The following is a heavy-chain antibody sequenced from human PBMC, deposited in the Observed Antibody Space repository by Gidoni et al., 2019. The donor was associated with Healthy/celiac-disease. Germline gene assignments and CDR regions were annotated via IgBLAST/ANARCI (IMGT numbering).Heavy chain of an antibody. Sequence: EVQLVESGGGLVQPGGSLRLSCAASGFTFRSYAMSWVRQAPGKGLEWGSAISGSGGSTYYADSVKGRFTISRDNSKNTLYLQMNSLRAEDTAVYYCAKGAQFRELPFLMYYFDYWGQGTLVTVSS. J-gene: IGHJ4*02. CDR3: AKGAQFRELPFLMYYFDY. V-gene: IGHV3-23*04. CDR2: ISGSGGST. D-gene: IGHD3-10*01. CDR1: GFTFRSYA.